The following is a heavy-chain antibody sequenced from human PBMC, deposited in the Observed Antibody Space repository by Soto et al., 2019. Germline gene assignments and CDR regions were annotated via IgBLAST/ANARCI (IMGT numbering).Heavy chain of an antibody. CDR3: ATAVTDGIYYNYGMDV. Sequence: QVHLVQSGAEVKKPGSSVNISCKASGGSFSTYGINWVRKSPGQGLEWMGGIIPASATENYAQKFQGRVKITDAKRKNIAQMQMSRLKYEDTAVYYCATAVTDGIYYNYGMDVWGQGTTVTVSS. J-gene: IGHJ6*02. CDR2: IIPASATE. V-gene: IGHV1-69*14. CDR1: GGSFSTYG. D-gene: IGHD4-17*01.